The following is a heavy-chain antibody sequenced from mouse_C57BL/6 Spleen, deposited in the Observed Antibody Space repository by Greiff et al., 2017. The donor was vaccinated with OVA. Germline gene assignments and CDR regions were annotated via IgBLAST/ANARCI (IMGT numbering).Heavy chain of an antibody. V-gene: IGHV1-4*01. CDR3: ARDSASYYYAMDY. Sequence: QVQLQQSGAELARPGASVKMSCKASGYTFTSYTMHWVKQRPGQGLEWIGYINPSSGYPKYKQKFKDKATLTADKSSSTAYMQLSSLTSEDSAVYYCARDSASYYYAMDYWGQGTSVTVSS. CDR1: GYTFTSYT. D-gene: IGHD6-1*01. J-gene: IGHJ4*01. CDR2: INPSSGYP.